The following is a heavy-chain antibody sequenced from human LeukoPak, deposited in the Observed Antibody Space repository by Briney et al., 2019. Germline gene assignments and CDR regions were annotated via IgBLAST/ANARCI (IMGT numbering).Heavy chain of an antibody. CDR1: GFTFSNYA. J-gene: IGHJ4*02. D-gene: IGHD1-20*01. V-gene: IGHV3-23*01. Sequence: GGSLRLSCAASGFTFSNYAMTWVRQAPGRGLEWVSAISGSGGSTHNADSVKGRFTISRDNTKNTLYLQMNSLRAEHTAVYYCAKDSANWSGDFDNWGQGTLVTVSS. CDR3: AKDSANWSGDFDN. CDR2: ISGSGGST.